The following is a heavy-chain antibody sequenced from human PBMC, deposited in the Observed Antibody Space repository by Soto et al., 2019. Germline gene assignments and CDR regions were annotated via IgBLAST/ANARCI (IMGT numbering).Heavy chain of an antibody. J-gene: IGHJ4*02. V-gene: IGHV4-39*01. D-gene: IGHD2-15*01. CDR2: IYFDGTT. CDR1: AVSINSRSNY. CDR3: AVGQYLAWSPY. Sequence: SETMSLSCTVSAVSINSRSNYRGWIRQPPGKGLEWIGSIYFDGTTHYNPSLKSRVTISVDPSKNQFSLTLGPVTAADTAVYYCAVGQYLAWSPYWGQGALVTVSS.